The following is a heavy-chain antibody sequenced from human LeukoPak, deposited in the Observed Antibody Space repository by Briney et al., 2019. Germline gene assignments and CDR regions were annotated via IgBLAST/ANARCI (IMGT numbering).Heavy chain of an antibody. CDR2: IYYSGST. D-gene: IGHD2-2*01. Sequence: SETLSLTCTVSGGSISSYYWSWTRQPPGKGLEWIGYIYYSGSTNYNPSLKSRVTISVDTSKNQFSLKLSSVTAADTAVYYCARLVGVVVVPAAVNWFDPWGQGTLVTVSS. CDR3: ARLVGVVVVPAAVNWFDP. CDR1: GGSISSYY. V-gene: IGHV4-59*01. J-gene: IGHJ5*02.